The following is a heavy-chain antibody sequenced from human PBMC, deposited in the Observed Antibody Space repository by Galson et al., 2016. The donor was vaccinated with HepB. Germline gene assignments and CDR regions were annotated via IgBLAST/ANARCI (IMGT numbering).Heavy chain of an antibody. D-gene: IGHD1-1*01. CDR2: IDGEGHTT. V-gene: IGHV3-23*01. J-gene: IGHJ4*02. Sequence: SLRLSCAVSGPGFKGHGMSWVRQAPGKGLQWVSDIDGEGHTTHHADSVKGRFTMSRDSSQDTVYLEMKSVRVEDTAIYYCAIGATGATWRNWGQGTLVTVSS. CDR3: AIGATGATWRN. CDR1: GPGFKGHG.